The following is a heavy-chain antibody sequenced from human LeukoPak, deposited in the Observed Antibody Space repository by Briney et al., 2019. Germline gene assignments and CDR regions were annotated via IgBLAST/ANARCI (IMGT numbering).Heavy chain of an antibody. J-gene: IGHJ3*02. Sequence: SETLSLTCTVSGGSISSYYWSWIRQPPGKGLEWIGDIYYSGSTNYNPSLKSRVTISVDTSKNQFSLKLSSVTAADTAVYYCAWASSWSGYYRVDAFDIWGQGTMVTVSS. CDR1: GGSISSYY. D-gene: IGHD3-3*01. CDR2: IYYSGST. V-gene: IGHV4-59*01. CDR3: AWASSWSGYYRVDAFDI.